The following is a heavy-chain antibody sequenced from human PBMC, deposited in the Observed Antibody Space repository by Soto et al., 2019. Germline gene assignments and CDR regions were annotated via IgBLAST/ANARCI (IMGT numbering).Heavy chain of an antibody. CDR2: IWYDGSNK. CDR3: ARDTLLNPFPRRIITGTGDYFDY. V-gene: IGHV3-33*01. J-gene: IGHJ4*02. CDR1: GFTFSSYG. Sequence: QVQLVESGGGVVQPGRSLRLSCAASGFTFSSYGMHWVRQAPGKGLEWVAVIWYDGSNKYYADSVKGRFTISRDNSKNPLYLQMNSLRAEDTAVYYCARDTLLNPFPRRIITGTGDYFDYWGQGTLVTVSS. D-gene: IGHD1-20*01.